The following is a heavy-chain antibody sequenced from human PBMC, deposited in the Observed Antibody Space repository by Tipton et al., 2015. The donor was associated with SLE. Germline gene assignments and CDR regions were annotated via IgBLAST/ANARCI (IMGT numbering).Heavy chain of an antibody. V-gene: IGHV3-23*03. D-gene: IGHD6-13*01. J-gene: IGHJ1*01. CDR3: AKDGAGTYFQH. CDR1: GYTFSSYA. Sequence: SGAEVKKPGASVKVSCKASGYTFSSYAMSWVRQAPGKGLVWVSVIYSGGSTYYVDSVKGRFTISRDNSKNTLYLQMNSLRAEDTAVYYCAKDGAGTYFQHWGQGTLVTVSS. CDR2: IYSGGST.